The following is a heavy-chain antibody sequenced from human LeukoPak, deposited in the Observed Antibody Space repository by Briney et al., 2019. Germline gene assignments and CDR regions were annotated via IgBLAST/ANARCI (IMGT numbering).Heavy chain of an antibody. J-gene: IGHJ4*02. CDR1: GYSLTNYY. Sequence: ASVKVSCKASGYSLTNYYMHGVRQAPGQGLEWVGLISPYGGSTNYAQRFQGRVYITRDTSTSTINMELSGLRSEDTGTYYCARGLVRGMISSLRRTPPHDYWGQGTLVVVSS. V-gene: IGHV1-46*01. D-gene: IGHD3-10*01. CDR3: ARGLVRGMISSLRRTPPHDY. CDR2: ISPYGGST.